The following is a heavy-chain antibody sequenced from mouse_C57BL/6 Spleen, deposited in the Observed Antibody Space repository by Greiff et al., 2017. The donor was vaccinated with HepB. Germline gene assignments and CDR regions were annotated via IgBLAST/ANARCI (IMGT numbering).Heavy chain of an antibody. Sequence: VKLMESGAELVKPGASVKLSCKASGYTFTEYTIHWVKQRSGQGLEWIGWFYPGSGSIKYNEKFKDKATLTADKSSSTVYMELSRLTSEDSAVYLCARHDDYYGSWYFDVWGTGTTVTVSS. CDR1: GYTFTEYT. J-gene: IGHJ1*03. CDR3: ARHDDYYGSWYFDV. D-gene: IGHD1-1*01. CDR2: FYPGSGSI. V-gene: IGHV1-62-2*01.